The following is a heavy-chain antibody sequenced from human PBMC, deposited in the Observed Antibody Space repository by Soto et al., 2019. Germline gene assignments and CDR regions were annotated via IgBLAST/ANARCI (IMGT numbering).Heavy chain of an antibody. V-gene: IGHV4-31*11. CDR2: ISNSGST. CDR1: GVVIRSDSYH. D-gene: IGHD3-16*02. Sequence: QVQLQQSGPGLVKPSQTLSLTCGVSGVVIRSDSYHWSWIRQHPGKVVEWIAFISNSGSTNHNPSLKSRVTISADTSRSQFSLTLTSVTAADTAVYFCARYRFTATWSTFDYWGRGTLVTVAS. J-gene: IGHJ4*01. CDR3: ARYRFTATWSTFDY.